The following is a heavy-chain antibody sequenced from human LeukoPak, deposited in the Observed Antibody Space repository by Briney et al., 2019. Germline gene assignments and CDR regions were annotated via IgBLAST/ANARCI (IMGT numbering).Heavy chain of an antibody. J-gene: IGHJ4*02. V-gene: IGHV4-30-2*01. CDR2: IYHSGST. Sequence: SQTLSLTCPVSGGSISSGGYSWSWIRQPPGKGLEWIGYIYHSGSTYYNPSLKSRVTISVDRSRNQFSLELSSVTAADTAVYYCAGGGFGDPRYWGQGTLVTVFS. CDR1: GGSISSGGYS. D-gene: IGHD4-17*01. CDR3: AGGGFGDPRY.